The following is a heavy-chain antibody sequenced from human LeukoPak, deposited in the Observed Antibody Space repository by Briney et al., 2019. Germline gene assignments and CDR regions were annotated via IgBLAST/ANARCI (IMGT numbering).Heavy chain of an antibody. J-gene: IGHJ3*02. V-gene: IGHV3-74*01. CDR3: ARAVQPGVFAFDI. Sequence: GESLKISCAASGFTFSSYWMHWVRQAPGKGLVWVARINSDGSSTSYAAPVKRRFTILRDNAKNTLYLQMNSLRAEDTDVYYCARAVQPGVFAFDIWGQGTMVTVSS. CDR2: INSDGSST. D-gene: IGHD1-1*01. CDR1: GFTFSSYW.